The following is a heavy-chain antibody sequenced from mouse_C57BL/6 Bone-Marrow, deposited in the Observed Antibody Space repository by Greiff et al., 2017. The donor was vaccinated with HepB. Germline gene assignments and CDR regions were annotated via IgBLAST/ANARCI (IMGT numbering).Heavy chain of an antibody. J-gene: IGHJ4*01. CDR3: ARAFITTVVPGADY. V-gene: IGHV1-26*01. CDR2: INPNNGGT. CDR1: GYTFTDYY. Sequence: EVKLQQSGPELVKPGASVKISCKASGYTFTDYYMNWVKQSHGKSLEWIGDINPNNGGTSYNQKFKGKATLTVDKSSSTAYMELRSLTSEDSAVYYCARAFITTVVPGADYWGQGTSVTVSS. D-gene: IGHD1-1*01.